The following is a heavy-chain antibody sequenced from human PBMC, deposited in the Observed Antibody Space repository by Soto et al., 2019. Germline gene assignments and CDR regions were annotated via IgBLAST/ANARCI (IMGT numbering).Heavy chain of an antibody. CDR2: ISYDGSNK. D-gene: IGHD3-3*01. CDR1: GFTFSSYG. V-gene: IGHV3-30*18. CDR3: AKGAYTYDFWSGYSDY. J-gene: IGHJ4*02. Sequence: QVQLVESGGGVVQPGRSLRLSCAASGFTFSSYGMHWVRQAPGKGLEWVAIISYDGSNKYYADSVKGRFTISRDNSKNTLYLQMNSLRAEDTAVYYCAKGAYTYDFWSGYSDYWGQGTLVTVSS.